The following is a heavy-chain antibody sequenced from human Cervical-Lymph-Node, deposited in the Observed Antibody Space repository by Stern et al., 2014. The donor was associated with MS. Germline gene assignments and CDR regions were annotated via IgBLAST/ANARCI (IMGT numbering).Heavy chain of an antibody. V-gene: IGHV2-5*02. Sequence: QITLKESGPTLVKPTQPLTLTCTFSGFSFTSSRMGVGWIRQPPGKALEWLAIIYWDDDTRYSPSLKTRLTITKDNSKSQVVLRLTNMAPEDTGTYYCARTDYSLLSGYSHFDYGGQGAPVTVSS. J-gene: IGHJ4*02. D-gene: IGHD3-3*01. CDR3: ARTDYSLLSGYSHFDY. CDR2: IYWDDDT. CDR1: GFSFTSSRMG.